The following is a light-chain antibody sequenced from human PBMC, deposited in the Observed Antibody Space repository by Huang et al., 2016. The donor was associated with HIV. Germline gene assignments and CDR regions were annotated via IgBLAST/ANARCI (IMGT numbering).Light chain of an antibody. Sequence: EILMTQSPATLPVLPGERVTVSCRAGQSGNTNLAWYQQKPGQAPRRLVYDAKSRATGLPVRFSGSGSGTEFILTISSLQSEDFAHYYCQQYNNWPRTFGQGTKVDIK. CDR2: DAK. J-gene: IGKJ1*01. CDR1: QSGNTN. CDR3: QQYNNWPRT. V-gene: IGKV3-15*01.